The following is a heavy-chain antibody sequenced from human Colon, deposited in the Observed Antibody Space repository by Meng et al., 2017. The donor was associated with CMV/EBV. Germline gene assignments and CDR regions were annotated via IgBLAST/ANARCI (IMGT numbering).Heavy chain of an antibody. CDR1: GFNVATNY. D-gene: IGHD5-12*01. Sequence: GGSLRLSCAASGFNVATNYINWVRQAPGKGLEWVSVITGSGKTHYADSVKGRFTISRDTSRNTLYVQMNSLRAEDTAIYYCAKLGLRWGGPDYWGQGTLVTVSS. V-gene: IGHV3-66*02. CDR3: AKLGLRWGGPDY. CDR2: ITGSGKT. J-gene: IGHJ4*02.